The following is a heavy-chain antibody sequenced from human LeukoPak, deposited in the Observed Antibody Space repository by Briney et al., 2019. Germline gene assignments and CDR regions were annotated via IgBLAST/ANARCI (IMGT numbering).Heavy chain of an antibody. CDR2: ISSSSSTI. J-gene: IGHJ5*02. CDR3: ARGTFTPGP. CDR1: GFTFGSYE. Sequence: GGSLRLSCAASGFTFGSYEMNWVRQAPGKGLEWVSYISSSSSTIYYADSVKGRFTISRDNAKNSLYLQMNSLRAEDTAVYYCARGTFTPGPWGQGTLVTVSS. V-gene: IGHV3-48*01.